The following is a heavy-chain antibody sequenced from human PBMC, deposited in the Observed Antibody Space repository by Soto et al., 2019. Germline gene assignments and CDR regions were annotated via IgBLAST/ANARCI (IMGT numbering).Heavy chain of an antibody. J-gene: IGHJ4*02. CDR1: GYSFTSYA. CDR2: INAGNGDT. Sequence: ASVKVSCKASGYSFTSYAMHWVHQAPGQRLEWMGWINAGNGDTKYSQKFQGRVTFTRDTFASTVYMELSGLRSEDTAVYFCARDGYCTSTSCRYYYDYWGQGALVTVSS. CDR3: ARDGYCTSTSCRYYYDY. D-gene: IGHD2-2*03. V-gene: IGHV1-3*01.